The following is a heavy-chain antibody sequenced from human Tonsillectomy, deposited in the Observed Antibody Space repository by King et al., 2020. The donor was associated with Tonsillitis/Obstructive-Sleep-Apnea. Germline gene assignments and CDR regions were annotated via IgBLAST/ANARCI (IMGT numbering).Heavy chain of an antibody. V-gene: IGHV4-34*01. D-gene: IGHD2-15*01. CDR2: INHSGST. J-gene: IGHJ4*02. CDR1: GGSFSGYY. Sequence: VQLQQWGAGLLKPSETLSLTCAVYGGSFSGYYWSWIRQPPGKGLEWIGEINHSGSTNYNPSLKSRMTISVETSKNQFSLKLRSVTVAVTAVYDCASRVEVGNCSGGSCYWGQGTLVTVSS. CDR3: ASRVEVGNCSGGSCY.